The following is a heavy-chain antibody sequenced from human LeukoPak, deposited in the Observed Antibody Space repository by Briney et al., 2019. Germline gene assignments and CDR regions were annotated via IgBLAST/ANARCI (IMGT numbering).Heavy chain of an antibody. CDR2: INGSGGST. Sequence: GGSLRLSCAASGFTFSSYAMSWVRQAPGKGLEWVSAINGSGGSTYYADSVKGRFTISRDNSKNTLYLQMNSLRAEDTAVYYCAKAGGRVRGVIPHHFDYWGQGTLVTVSS. D-gene: IGHD3-10*01. V-gene: IGHV3-23*01. CDR3: AKAGGRVRGVIPHHFDY. CDR1: GFTFSSYA. J-gene: IGHJ4*02.